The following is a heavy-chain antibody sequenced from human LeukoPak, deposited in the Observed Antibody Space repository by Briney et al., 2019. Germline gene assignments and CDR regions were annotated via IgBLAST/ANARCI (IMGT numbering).Heavy chain of an antibody. CDR2: LSSSGGAT. J-gene: IGHJ4*02. D-gene: IGHD3-16*01. CDR1: GFTFSNYA. CDR3: AKDWGY. Sequence: GGSLRLSCVASGFTFSNYAMSWVRQAPGKGLEWVSILSSSGGATYYADSVKGRFTISRDNSKNTLYLQMNSLRAEDTAVYYCAKDWGYWGQGTLVTVSS. V-gene: IGHV3-23*01.